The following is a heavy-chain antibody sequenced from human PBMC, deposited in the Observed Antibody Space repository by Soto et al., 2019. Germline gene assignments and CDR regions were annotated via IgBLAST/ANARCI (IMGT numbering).Heavy chain of an antibody. D-gene: IGHD2-15*01. CDR2: IIPLYGTT. CDR3: ARDSYFSGGSCHDGRFDS. Sequence: QVQMVQSGAEVKKPGSSVKVSCKASGDTFSTHAISWVRLAPGQGLTWMGGIIPLYGTTYYAQNFQGRVTITADKSTSTAYMDLTSLRSEDTAFYYWARDSYFSGGSCHDGRFDSWGQGTLVTVSS. J-gene: IGHJ5*01. CDR1: GDTFSTHA. V-gene: IGHV1-69*06.